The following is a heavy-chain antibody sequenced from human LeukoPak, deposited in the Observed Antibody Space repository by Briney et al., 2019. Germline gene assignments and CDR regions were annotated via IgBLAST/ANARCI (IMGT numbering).Heavy chain of an antibody. D-gene: IGHD5-12*01. V-gene: IGHV4-34*01. CDR1: GGSFSGFY. CDR2: IDHSGST. J-gene: IGHJ2*01. CDR3: ARSYSGYDLWYFDL. Sequence: ASETLSLTCAVYGGSFSGFYWNWIRQPPGKGLEWIGEIDHSGSTNYNPSLKSRVTISVDRANNQFSLKLSSVTAADTAVYYCARSYSGYDLWYFDLWGRGTLVTVSS.